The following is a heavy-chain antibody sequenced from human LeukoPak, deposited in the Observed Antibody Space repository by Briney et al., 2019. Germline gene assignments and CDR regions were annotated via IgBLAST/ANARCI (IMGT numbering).Heavy chain of an antibody. D-gene: IGHD6-25*01. V-gene: IGHV4-34*01. J-gene: IGHJ4*02. CDR1: GGSFSHYY. Sequence: SETLSLTCAIYGGSFSHYYWSWIRQPPGKGLEWVGEIHPSGSTSFNPSLESRVSISKDTSKNQFSLKLTSVTAADTAVYYCSRGSDESKTGDYWGQGTPVTVSS. CDR3: SRGSDESKTGDY. CDR2: IHPSGST.